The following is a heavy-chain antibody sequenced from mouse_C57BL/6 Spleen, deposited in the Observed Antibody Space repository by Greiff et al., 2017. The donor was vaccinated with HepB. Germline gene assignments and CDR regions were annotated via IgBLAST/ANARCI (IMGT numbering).Heavy chain of an antibody. Sequence: EVQLQQSGPELVKPGASVKISCKASGYTFTDYYMNWVKQSHGKSLEWIGDINPNNGGTSYNQKFKGKATLTVDKSSSTAYMELRSLTSEDSAVYYCAGTGQLDYWGQGTTLTVSS. D-gene: IGHD3-2*02. CDR1: GYTFTDYY. V-gene: IGHV1-26*01. CDR3: AGTGQLDY. CDR2: INPNNGGT. J-gene: IGHJ2*01.